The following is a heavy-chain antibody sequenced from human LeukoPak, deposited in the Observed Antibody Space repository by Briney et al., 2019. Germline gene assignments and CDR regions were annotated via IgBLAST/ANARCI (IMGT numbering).Heavy chain of an antibody. CDR2: LSPHANYE. J-gene: IGHJ4*02. V-gene: IGHV3-33*01. CDR3: ARDWIDRSLDY. Sequence: PGGSLRLSCAASGSTFSDYGIHWVRQAPGKGLEWVAVLSPHANYEYYADSVQGRFAISRDDSKNTVYLQMNSLRDEETAVYYCARDWIDRSLDYWGLGTLVTVSS. CDR1: GSTFSDYG. D-gene: IGHD2-2*03.